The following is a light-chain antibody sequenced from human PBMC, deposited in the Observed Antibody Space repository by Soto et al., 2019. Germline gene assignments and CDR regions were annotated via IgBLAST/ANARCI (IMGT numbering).Light chain of an antibody. CDR2: DAS. CDR3: QQRSNWPLT. J-gene: IGKJ4*01. CDR1: QSVTYN. V-gene: IGKV3-11*01. Sequence: ETMLTQSPATLSASPGERVTLSCRATQSVTYNLAWYQQNPGQAPRLLIYDASNRATGIPARFSGSGSGTDFTLTISSLEPEDFAVYYCQQRSNWPLTFGGGTKVDIK.